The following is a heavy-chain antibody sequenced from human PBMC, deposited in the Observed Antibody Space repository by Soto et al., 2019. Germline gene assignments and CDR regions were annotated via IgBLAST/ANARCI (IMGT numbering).Heavy chain of an antibody. V-gene: IGHV4-34*01. Sequence: LQQWGAGLLKPSETLSLTCAVYGGSFSGYYWTWIRQPPGTGLEWIGEINHSGSTNYNPSLKNRVNISVDPSKNQFSLKLTSVTAADTAVYYCARDKITGLFDYWGQGTLVTVSS. D-gene: IGHD2-8*02. J-gene: IGHJ4*02. CDR1: GGSFSGYY. CDR3: ARDKITGLFDY. CDR2: INHSGST.